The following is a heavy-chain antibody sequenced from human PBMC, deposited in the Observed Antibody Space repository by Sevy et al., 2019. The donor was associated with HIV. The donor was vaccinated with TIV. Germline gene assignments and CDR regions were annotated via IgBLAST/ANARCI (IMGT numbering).Heavy chain of an antibody. V-gene: IGHV3-15*01. J-gene: IGHJ2*01. CDR2: IQSKSEGGTT. D-gene: IGHD4-17*01. CDR1: GFTFSNVW. Sequence: GGSLRLSCAASGFTFSNVWTSWVHQASGKGLEWVGRIQSKSEGGTTDYAAPVKGRFSISRDESSDTLYLQMNSLKTEDTAVYYCTTMMRLYGDPNFWYFDLWGRGTLVTVSS. CDR3: TTMMRLYGDPNFWYFDL.